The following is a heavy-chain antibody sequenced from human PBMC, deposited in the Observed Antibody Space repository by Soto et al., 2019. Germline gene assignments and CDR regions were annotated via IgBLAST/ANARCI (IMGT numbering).Heavy chain of an antibody. Sequence: GGSLRLSCAGSGFTFGDSYMSWIRQAPGKGLEWLSYISPGSRYTAYADSVKGRFSISRDNAKRSPYLQMMSLTAEDTAIYYCVRGGGGGLFDPWGQGTMVTVSS. CDR1: GFTFGDSY. CDR3: VRGGGGGLFDP. D-gene: IGHD2-15*01. V-gene: IGHV3-11*06. J-gene: IGHJ5*02. CDR2: ISPGSRYT.